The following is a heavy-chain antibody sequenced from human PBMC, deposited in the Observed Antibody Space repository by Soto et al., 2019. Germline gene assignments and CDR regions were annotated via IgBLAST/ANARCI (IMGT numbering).Heavy chain of an antibody. V-gene: IGHV1-69*13. J-gene: IGHJ5*02. Sequence: ASVKVSCKASGGTFSSYAISWVRQAPGQGLEWMGGIIPIFGTANYAQKFQGRVTITADESTSTAYMELSSLRSEDTAVYYCARGGVVVPAAEGGWFDPWGQGTLVTVSS. D-gene: IGHD2-2*01. CDR2: IIPIFGTA. CDR1: GGTFSSYA. CDR3: ARGGVVVPAAEGGWFDP.